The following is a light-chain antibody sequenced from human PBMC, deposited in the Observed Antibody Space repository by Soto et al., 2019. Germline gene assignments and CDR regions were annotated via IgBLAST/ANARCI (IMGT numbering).Light chain of an antibody. CDR1: QSVTNNY. Sequence: EIVLTQSPGTLSLAPGERATLTCRASQSVTNNYLAWYQQKRGQAPRLLIYHASNRATGIPARFSGSGSGTDFTLTISSLEPEDFAVYYCQQRSNWPLTFGPGTKVDIK. J-gene: IGKJ3*01. CDR3: QQRSNWPLT. V-gene: IGKV3-11*01. CDR2: HAS.